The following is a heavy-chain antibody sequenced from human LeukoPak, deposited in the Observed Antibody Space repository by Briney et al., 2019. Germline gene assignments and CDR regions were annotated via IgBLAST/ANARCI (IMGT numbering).Heavy chain of an antibody. J-gene: IGHJ4*02. D-gene: IGHD2-2*01. CDR3: ARAPRYCSSTSCYSDFDY. CDR2: INPNRGGT. V-gene: IGHV1-2*02. CDR1: GYTFTGYY. Sequence: GASVKVSCKASGYTFTGYYMHWVRQAPGQGLEWMGWINPNRGGTNYAQKFQGRVTMTRDTSISTAYMELSRLRSDDTAVYYCARAPRYCSSTSCYSDFDYWGQGTLVTVSS.